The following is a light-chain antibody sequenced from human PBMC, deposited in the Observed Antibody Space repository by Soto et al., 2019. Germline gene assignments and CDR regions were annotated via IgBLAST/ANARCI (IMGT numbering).Light chain of an antibody. J-gene: IGKJ1*01. CDR1: QSVRNRL. Sequence: EILLTQSPGTLSLSPGERATLSCGGGQSVRNRLLAWYQQKPCRAPRLLIYGASTRVTGVPARFSGSGSGTEFILIISSLQSEDFAAYYCQHYNKWHPWTFGHGTKVDIK. CDR2: GAS. V-gene: IGKV3-15*01. CDR3: QHYNKWHPWT.